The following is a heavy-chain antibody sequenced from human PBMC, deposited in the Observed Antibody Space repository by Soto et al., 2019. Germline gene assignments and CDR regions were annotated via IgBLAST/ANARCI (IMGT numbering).Heavy chain of an antibody. J-gene: IGHJ4*02. CDR3: ARAATVATILVGGY. Sequence: EVQLVESGGGLVKPGGSLRLSCAASGFTFSSYSMNWVRQAPGKGLEWVSSISSSSSYIYYADSVKGRFTISRDNAKNSLYLQMNSLRAEDTAVYYCARAATVATILVGGYWGQGTLVTVSS. V-gene: IGHV3-21*01. CDR1: GFTFSSYS. D-gene: IGHD5-12*01. CDR2: ISSSSSYI.